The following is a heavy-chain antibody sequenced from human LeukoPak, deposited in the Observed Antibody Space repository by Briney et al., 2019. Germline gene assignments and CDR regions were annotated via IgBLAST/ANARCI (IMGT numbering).Heavy chain of an antibody. Sequence: GGSLRLSCAASGFTFSSYWMHWVRQAPGKELVWVSRINSDGSSTSYADSVKGRFTISRDSAKNTLYLQMNSLRAEDTAVYYCAREVDDYYYYYMDVWGKGTTVTVSS. V-gene: IGHV3-74*01. CDR1: GFTFSSYW. D-gene: IGHD5-12*01. J-gene: IGHJ6*03. CDR3: AREVDDYYYYYMDV. CDR2: INSDGSST.